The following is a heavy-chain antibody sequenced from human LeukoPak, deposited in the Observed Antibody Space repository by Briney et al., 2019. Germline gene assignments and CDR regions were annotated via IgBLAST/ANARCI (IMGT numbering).Heavy chain of an antibody. J-gene: IGHJ4*02. D-gene: IGHD3-3*01. V-gene: IGHV1-18*01. CDR2: ISAYNGNT. CDR3: ARVWRNDFWSGYGEYYFDS. CDR1: LYTFTTYV. Sequence: ASGRVSSTASLYTFTTYVISSVRQAPGHQREWMGWISAYNGNTRYAPQLQGRLTMTTDTSTSTAYMALRSLRSEETAVYYCARVWRNDFWSGYGEYYFDSWGPGSLVTVSS.